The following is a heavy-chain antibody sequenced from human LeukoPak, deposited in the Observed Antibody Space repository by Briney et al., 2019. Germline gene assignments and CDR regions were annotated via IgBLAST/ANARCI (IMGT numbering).Heavy chain of an antibody. V-gene: IGHV3-53*01. CDR2: IYSGGST. D-gene: IGHD1-1*01. Sequence: GGSLRLSCAASGLTVSSSYMTWVRQAPGKGLEWVSIIYSGGSTYYADSVKGRFTISRDNSKNTLYLQMNSLTVEDTAVYYCARDYPTSGIVTIFDYWGQGTLVTVSS. CDR3: ARDYPTSGIVTIFDY. J-gene: IGHJ4*02. CDR1: GLTVSSSY.